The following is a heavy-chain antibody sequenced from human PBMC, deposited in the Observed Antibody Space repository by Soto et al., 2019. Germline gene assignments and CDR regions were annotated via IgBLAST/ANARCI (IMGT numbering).Heavy chain of an antibody. V-gene: IGHV3-30*18. J-gene: IGHJ4*02. D-gene: IGHD5-18*01. CDR3: AKDHHTAMAPYYFDY. Sequence: PGGSLRLSCAASGFTFSSDGMHWVRQAPGKGLEWVAVISYDGSNKYYADSVKGRFTISRDNSKNTLYLQMNSLRAEDTAVYYCAKDHHTAMAPYYFDYWGQGTLVTVSS. CDR2: ISYDGSNK. CDR1: GFTFSSDG.